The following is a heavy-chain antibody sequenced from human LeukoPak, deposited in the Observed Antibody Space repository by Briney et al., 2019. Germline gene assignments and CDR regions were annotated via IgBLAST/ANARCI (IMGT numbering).Heavy chain of an antibody. D-gene: IGHD3-16*01. CDR2: VYHSGFT. CDR1: GGFIGDGGYY. Sequence: SQTLSLTCAVSGGFIGDGGYYWSWIRQPPGKGLEWIGYVYHSGFTSYNPSLKSRVTISVDTSKNQFSLKLSSVTAADTAVYYCARGRDRGGGLMITFGGVVFDYWGQGTLVTVSS. J-gene: IGHJ4*02. V-gene: IGHV4-30-2*01. CDR3: ARGRDRGGGLMITFGGVVFDY.